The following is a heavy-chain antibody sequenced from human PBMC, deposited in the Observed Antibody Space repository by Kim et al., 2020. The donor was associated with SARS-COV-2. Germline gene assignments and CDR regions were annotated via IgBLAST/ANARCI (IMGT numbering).Heavy chain of an antibody. V-gene: IGHV3-11*05. D-gene: IGHD6-13*01. CDR3: ARVDSSNWYNWFDP. J-gene: IGHJ5*02. Sequence: ADSVKGRLTISRDNAKNSLYLQMNSLRAEDTAVYYCARVDSSNWYNWFDPWGQGTLVTVSS.